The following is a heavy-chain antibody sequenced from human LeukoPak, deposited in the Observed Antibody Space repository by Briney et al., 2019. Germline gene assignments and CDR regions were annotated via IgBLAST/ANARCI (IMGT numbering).Heavy chain of an antibody. D-gene: IGHD5-12*01. CDR2: ISGSGGST. CDR3: ARVSSGGYDYYYYYMDV. J-gene: IGHJ6*03. Sequence: GGSLRLSCAASGFTFSSYAMSWVRQAPGKGLEWVSAISGSGGSTYYADSVKGRFTISRDNSKNTLYLQMNSLRAEDTAVYYCARVSSGGYDYYYYYMDVWGKGTTVTISS. V-gene: IGHV3-23*01. CDR1: GFTFSSYA.